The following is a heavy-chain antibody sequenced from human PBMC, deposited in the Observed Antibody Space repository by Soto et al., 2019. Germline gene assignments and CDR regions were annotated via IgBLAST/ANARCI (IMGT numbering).Heavy chain of an antibody. CDR1: GSGFNSYW. J-gene: IGHJ6*02. V-gene: IGHV5-51*01. CDR2: IYPGDSDT. Sequence: SLKIYRPGPGSGFNSYWIGWVLQMPGKGLEWMGIIYPGDSDTRYSPSFQGQVTISADKSISTAYLQWSSLKASDTAMYYCASSTIFGVVTHYYYYGMDVWRQGTTGTISS. CDR3: ASSTIFGVVTHYYYYGMDV. D-gene: IGHD3-3*01.